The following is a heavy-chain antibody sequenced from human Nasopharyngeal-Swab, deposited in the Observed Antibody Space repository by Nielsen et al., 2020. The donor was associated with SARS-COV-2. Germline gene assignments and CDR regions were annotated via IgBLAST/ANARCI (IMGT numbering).Heavy chain of an antibody. V-gene: IGHV3-21*01. D-gene: IGHD1-26*01. CDR1: GFTFSSYS. J-gene: IGHJ5*02. CDR3: ARAWELLGWFDP. CDR2: ISSSSSYI. Sequence: ETLSLTCAASGFTFSSYSMNWVRQAPGKGLEWVSSISSSSSYIYYADSVKCRFTISRDNAKNSLYLQMNSLRAEDTAVYYCARAWELLGWFDPWGQGTLVTVSS.